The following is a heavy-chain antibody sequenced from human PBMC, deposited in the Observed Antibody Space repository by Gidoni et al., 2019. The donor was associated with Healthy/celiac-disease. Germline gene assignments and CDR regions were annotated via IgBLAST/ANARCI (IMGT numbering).Heavy chain of an antibody. J-gene: IGHJ2*01. CDR3: ARDYRIRYFEGWYFDL. Sequence: TFSSYGMHWVRQAPGKGLEWVAVIWYDGSNKYYADSVKGRFTISRDNSKNTLYLQMNSLRAEDTAVYYCARDYRIRYFEGWYFDLWGRGTLVTVSS. V-gene: IGHV3-33*01. CDR2: IWYDGSNK. CDR1: TFSSYG. D-gene: IGHD3-9*01.